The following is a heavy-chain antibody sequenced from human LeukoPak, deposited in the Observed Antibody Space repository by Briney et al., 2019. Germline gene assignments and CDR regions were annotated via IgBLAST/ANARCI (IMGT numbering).Heavy chain of an antibody. Sequence: GESLKNSCKGSGYSFTSYWIGWVRQMPGKGLEWMGIIYPGDSDTRYSPSFQGQVTISADKSISTAYLQWSSLKASDTAMYYCARTPYCSSTSCYNWFDPWGQGTLVTVSS. CDR1: GYSFTSYW. D-gene: IGHD2-2*01. CDR2: IYPGDSDT. V-gene: IGHV5-51*01. CDR3: ARTPYCSSTSCYNWFDP. J-gene: IGHJ5*02.